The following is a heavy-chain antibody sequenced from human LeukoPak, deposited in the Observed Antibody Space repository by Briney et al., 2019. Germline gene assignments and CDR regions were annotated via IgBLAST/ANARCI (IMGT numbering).Heavy chain of an antibody. CDR1: GGSIRSYY. J-gene: IGHJ4*02. CDR2: MHYSGTT. D-gene: IGHD6-19*01. CDR3: ATRTDSSGWYTGYFDY. V-gene: IGHV4-59*01. Sequence: SETLSLTCTVSGGSIRSYYWNWIRQPPGKGLEVIGYMHYSGTTKYNPSLKSRVHISVDTSKNQFSLKLSSVTAADTAVYYCATRTDSSGWYTGYFDYWGQGTLVIVSS.